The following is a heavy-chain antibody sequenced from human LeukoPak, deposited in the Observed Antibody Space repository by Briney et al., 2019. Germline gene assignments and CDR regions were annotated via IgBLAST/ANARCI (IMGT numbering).Heavy chain of an antibody. Sequence: ASVKVSCEVSGYTLTELSMHWVRQAPGKGLEWMGGFDPEDGETIYAQKFQGRVTMTEDTSTDTAYMELSSLRSEDTAVYYCATVGIRGWPSLYYYGMDVWGQGTTVTVSS. CDR3: ATVGIRGWPSLYYYGMDV. CDR1: GYTLTELS. D-gene: IGHD2-15*01. V-gene: IGHV1-24*01. CDR2: FDPEDGET. J-gene: IGHJ6*02.